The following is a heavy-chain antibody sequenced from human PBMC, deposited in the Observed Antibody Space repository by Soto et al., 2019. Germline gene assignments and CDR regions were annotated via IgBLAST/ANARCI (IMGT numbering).Heavy chain of an antibody. CDR2: IDNAGTDS. CDR1: GFTLSGRS. D-gene: IGHD3-10*01. Sequence: EVQLVESGGGLVQPGGSLRLSCAVSGFTLSGRSMHWVRQAPGKGLVWVSGIDNAGTDSTYADSVKGRFTSSRDNAKNMLYLQMNSLRVEDTAVYYCARGWFGPDVWGKGTTVTVSS. J-gene: IGHJ6*04. CDR3: ARGWFGPDV. V-gene: IGHV3-74*01.